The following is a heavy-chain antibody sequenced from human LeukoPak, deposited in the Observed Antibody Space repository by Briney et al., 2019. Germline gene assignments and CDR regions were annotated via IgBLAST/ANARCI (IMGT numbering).Heavy chain of an antibody. J-gene: IGHJ5*02. CDR2: INPSGGST. CDR3: ARKYCSSTSCYYNWFDP. CDR1: GYTFTSYY. Sequence: GASVKVSCKASGYTFTSYYMHWVRQAPGQGLERMGIINPSGGSTSYAQKFQGRVTMTRDTSTSTVYMELSSLRSEDTAVYYCARKYCSSTSCYYNWFDPWGQGTLVTVSS. V-gene: IGHV1-46*03. D-gene: IGHD2-2*01.